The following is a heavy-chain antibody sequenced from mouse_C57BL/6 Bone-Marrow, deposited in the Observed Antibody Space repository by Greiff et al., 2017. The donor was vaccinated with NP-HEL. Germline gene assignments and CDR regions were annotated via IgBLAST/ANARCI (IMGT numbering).Heavy chain of an antibody. J-gene: IGHJ2*01. D-gene: IGHD1-1*01. CDR1: GYAFSSYW. Sequence: QVQLQQSGAELVKPGASVKISCKASGYAFSSYWMNWVKQRPGKGLEWIGQIYPGGGDTNYNGKFKGKATLTADKSSSTAYMQLSSLTSEDSAVYYCARPYYYGSSLDYWGQGTTLTVSS. V-gene: IGHV1-80*01. CDR3: ARPYYYGSSLDY. CDR2: IYPGGGDT.